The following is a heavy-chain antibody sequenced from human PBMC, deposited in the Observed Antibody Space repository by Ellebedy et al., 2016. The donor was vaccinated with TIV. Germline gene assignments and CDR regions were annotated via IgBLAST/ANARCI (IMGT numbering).Heavy chain of an antibody. Sequence: AASVKVSCKASGYTFTSYYMHWVRQAPGQGLEWMGIIEPLGGTTSYAENFQGRVSLTRDTSTSTVYMELISLRSEDSAVYYCTRDRVVGVTTFVYWGQGTVVTVSS. CDR3: TRDRVVGVTTFVY. CDR2: IEPLGGTT. J-gene: IGHJ4*02. V-gene: IGHV1-46*01. D-gene: IGHD4-17*01. CDR1: GYTFTSYY.